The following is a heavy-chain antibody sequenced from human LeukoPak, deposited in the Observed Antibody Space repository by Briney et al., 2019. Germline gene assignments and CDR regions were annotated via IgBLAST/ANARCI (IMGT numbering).Heavy chain of an antibody. D-gene: IGHD1/OR15-1a*01. CDR3: AKDHYDAGGTYSFDP. CDR2: ISFDGSNK. J-gene: IGHJ5*02. CDR1: GFTFSSYG. V-gene: IGHV3-30*18. Sequence: PGGSLRLSCAASGFTFSSYGMHWVRQAPGKGLEGVAVISFDGSNKYYADSVKGRFTVSRDNSKNRLYLQMNSLRAEDTAVYYCAKDHYDAGGTYSFDPWGQGTLVTVSS.